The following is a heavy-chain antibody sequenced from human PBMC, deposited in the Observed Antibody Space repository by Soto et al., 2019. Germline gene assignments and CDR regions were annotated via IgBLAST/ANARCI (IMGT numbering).Heavy chain of an antibody. V-gene: IGHV1-24*01. CDR1: GYTRTELS. CDR3: ATDSSVVPAARGVAFDI. J-gene: IGHJ3*02. D-gene: IGHD2-2*01. CDR2: FDPEDGET. Sequence: GASVKVSCKVSGYTRTELSMHWVRQAPGKGLEWMGGFDPEDGETIYAQKFQGRVTMTEDTSTDTAYMELSSLRSEDTAVYYCATDSSVVPAARGVAFDIWGQGTMVTVSS.